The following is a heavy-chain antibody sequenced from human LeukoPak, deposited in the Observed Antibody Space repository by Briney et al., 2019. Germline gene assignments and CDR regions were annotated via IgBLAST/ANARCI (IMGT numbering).Heavy chain of an antibody. D-gene: IGHD6-13*01. CDR2: MNHSGGA. Sequence: PSETLSLTCAVYGGSFSGYHWGRIRQPPGKGLEWIGEMNHSGGANHNPSLKSRVAISVDTSKNQFSLKLTSVTAADTAVYFCARGLQQMAQTRSDYFDSWGQGTLVTVSS. J-gene: IGHJ4*02. CDR1: GGSFSGYH. V-gene: IGHV4-34*01. CDR3: ARGLQQMAQTRSDYFDS.